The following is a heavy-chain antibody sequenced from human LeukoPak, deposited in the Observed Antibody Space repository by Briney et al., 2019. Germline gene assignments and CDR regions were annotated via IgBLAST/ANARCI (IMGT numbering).Heavy chain of an antibody. V-gene: IGHV3-74*01. D-gene: IGHD4-23*01. J-gene: IGHJ1*01. CDR1: GFTFSSYW. CDR3: YGANAEH. Sequence: GGSLGLSCAASGFTFSSYWMHWVRQAPGKGLVWVSGINTDGRSTSYADSVKGRFTISRDNAKNTLYLQMNSLRAEDTAVYYCYGANAEHWGQGTLVTVSS. CDR2: INTDGRST.